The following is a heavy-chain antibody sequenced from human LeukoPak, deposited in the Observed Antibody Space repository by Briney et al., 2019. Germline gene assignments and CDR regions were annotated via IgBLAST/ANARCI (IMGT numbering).Heavy chain of an antibody. CDR2: ISSSGSTI. D-gene: IGHD3-3*01. J-gene: IGHJ4*02. Sequence: GGSLRLSCAASGFTFSDYYMSWSRQAPGKGLEWVSYISSSGSTIYYADSVKGRFTISRDNAKNSLYLQMNSLRAEDTAVYYCARVGLRFLEWLFKDPAEFDYWGQGTLVTVSS. V-gene: IGHV3-11*01. CDR1: GFTFSDYY. CDR3: ARVGLRFLEWLFKDPAEFDY.